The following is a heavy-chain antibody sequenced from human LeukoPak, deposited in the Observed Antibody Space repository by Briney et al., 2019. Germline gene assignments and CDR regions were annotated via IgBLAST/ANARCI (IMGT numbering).Heavy chain of an antibody. D-gene: IGHD2-8*01. CDR1: GYTFTSYD. Sequence: ASVKVSCKASGYTFTSYDINWVRQATGQGLEWMGRMNPNSGNTGYAQKFQGRVTMTRNTSISTAYMELSSLRSEDTAVYYCARGVRCTNGVCYHNWFDPWGQGTLVTVSS. CDR2: MNPNSGNT. V-gene: IGHV1-8*01. J-gene: IGHJ5*02. CDR3: ARGVRCTNGVCYHNWFDP.